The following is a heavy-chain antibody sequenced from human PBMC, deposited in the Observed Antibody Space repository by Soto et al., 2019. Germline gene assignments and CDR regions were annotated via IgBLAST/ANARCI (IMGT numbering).Heavy chain of an antibody. D-gene: IGHD2-2*02. CDR3: ARDHRQYCSSTSCYTDCYYGMDV. CDR1: GGSISSGGYY. CDR2: IYYSGST. J-gene: IGHJ6*02. V-gene: IGHV4-31*03. Sequence: LSLTCTVSGGSISSGGYYWSWIRQHPGKGLEWIGYIYYSGSTYYNPSLKSRVTISVDTSKNQFSLKLSSVTAADTAVYYCARDHRQYCSSTSCYTDCYYGMDVWGQGTTVTVSS.